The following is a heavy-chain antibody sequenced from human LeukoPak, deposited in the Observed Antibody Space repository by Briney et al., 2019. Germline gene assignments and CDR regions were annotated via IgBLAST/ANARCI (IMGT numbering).Heavy chain of an antibody. CDR1: GYTFTGYY. CDR3: AREPSRSSGWYHRD. D-gene: IGHD6-19*01. V-gene: IGHV1-2*02. CDR2: INPNSGGT. J-gene: IGHJ1*01. Sequence: ASVKVSCKASGYTFTGYYMHWVRQAPGQGLEWMGWINPNSGGTNYAQKFQGRVTMTRDTSINTAYMELSRLRSDDTAVYYCAREPSRSSGWYHRDWGQGTLVTVSS.